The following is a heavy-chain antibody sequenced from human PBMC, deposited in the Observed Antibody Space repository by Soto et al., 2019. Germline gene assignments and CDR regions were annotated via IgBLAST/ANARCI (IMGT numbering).Heavy chain of an antibody. CDR3: ATPGLGTGRYFFHD. V-gene: IGHV3-23*01. CDR1: GFTSSSCA. CDR2: ISASGGST. J-gene: IGHJ4*02. Sequence: EVQLLDSGGGLVQPGGSLRLSCVASGFTSSSCAMRWVRQAPGKGLEWVSGISASGGSTYYADSVKGRFTISRANSKNTPYLQLNSLSAEVTAVYYCATPGLGTGRYFFHDWGQGTLVTVSS. D-gene: IGHD2-8*02.